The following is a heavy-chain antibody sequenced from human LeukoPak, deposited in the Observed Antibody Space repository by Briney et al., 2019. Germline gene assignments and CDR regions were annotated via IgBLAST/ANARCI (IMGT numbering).Heavy chain of an antibody. V-gene: IGHV4-59*11. CDR3: ARKLGLYFDY. Sequence: PSETLSLTCTVSGGSISSHYWSWIRQPPGKGLEWIGYIYYSGSTNYNPSLKSRVTIPVDTSKNQFSLKLSSVTAADTAVYYCARKLGLYFDYWGQGTLVTVSS. CDR2: IYYSGST. J-gene: IGHJ4*02. CDR1: GGSISSHY. D-gene: IGHD1-7*01.